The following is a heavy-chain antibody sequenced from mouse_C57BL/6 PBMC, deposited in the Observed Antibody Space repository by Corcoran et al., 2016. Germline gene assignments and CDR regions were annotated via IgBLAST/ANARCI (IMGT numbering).Heavy chain of an antibody. CDR1: GYTFTDYY. J-gene: IGHJ3*01. CDR3: ASQGFAY. V-gene: IGHV1-26*01. Sequence: EVQLQQSGPELVKPGASVKLSCKASGYTFTDYYMNWVKQSHGKSLEWIGDINPNNGGTSYNQKFKGKATLTVDKSSSTAYMELRSLTSEDSAVYYCASQGFAYWGQGTLVTVSA. CDR2: INPNNGGT.